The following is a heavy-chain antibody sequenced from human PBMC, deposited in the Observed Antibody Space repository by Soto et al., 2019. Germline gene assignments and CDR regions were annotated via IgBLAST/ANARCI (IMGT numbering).Heavy chain of an antibody. D-gene: IGHD3-10*02. CDR3: ASGPYTRLSGGYYYDSVDV. CDR2: IVPMFGIP. CDR1: GGTFSSYA. V-gene: IGHV1-69*02. J-gene: IGHJ6*03. Sequence: QVQLVQSGAEVKKPGSSVKVSCKASGGTFSSYAINWVRQAPGQGLEWMGRIVPMFGIPNFAPKFQGRVTMAAGRPTPTGYMSLRSMGSEETAVYYCASGPYTRLSGGYYYDSVDVWGKG.